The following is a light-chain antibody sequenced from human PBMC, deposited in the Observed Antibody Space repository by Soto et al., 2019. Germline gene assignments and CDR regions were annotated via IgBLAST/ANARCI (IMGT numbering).Light chain of an antibody. CDR1: RSEIGSYNS. CDR3: FSYAGSSTWV. Sequence: QSALTQPASVSGCPGQSITISCTGTRSEIGSYNSIAWYQQHPGKAPRVMIIGVTKRPSGISNRFSGSKSGFTASLTISGLQAEDEADYFCFSYAGSSTWVFGGGTKLTVL. J-gene: IGLJ3*02. V-gene: IGLV2-23*02. CDR2: GVT.